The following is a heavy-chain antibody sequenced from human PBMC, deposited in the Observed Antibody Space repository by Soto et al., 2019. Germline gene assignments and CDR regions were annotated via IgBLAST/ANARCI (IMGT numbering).Heavy chain of an antibody. D-gene: IGHD2-2*02. CDR3: ARVAYTYGWIYDY. J-gene: IGHJ4*01. CDR1: GFTFSSYW. V-gene: IGHV3-7*01. Sequence: GGSLRLSCAASGFTFSSYWMSWVRQAPGKGLEWVVNVKPDGSEKYYMDSVRGRFTVSRDNAKNSVYLQMNSLRAEDTAVYFCARVAYTYGWIYDYWGQGSLVTVSS. CDR2: VKPDGSEK.